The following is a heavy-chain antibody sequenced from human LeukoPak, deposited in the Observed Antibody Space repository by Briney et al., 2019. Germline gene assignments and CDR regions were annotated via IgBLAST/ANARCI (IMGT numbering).Heavy chain of an antibody. CDR1: GDSISRGDYY. CDR2: IYDSGST. CDR3: AREAVVGATTPFDY. Sequence: SETLSLTCTVSGDSISRGDYYWSWIRQPPGKGLEWNGHIYDSGSTYYNPSLRSRLTISLDTSKNQFSLKLSSVTAADTAVYYCAREAVVGATTPFDYWGQGTLVTVSS. D-gene: IGHD1-26*01. V-gene: IGHV4-30-4*08. J-gene: IGHJ4*02.